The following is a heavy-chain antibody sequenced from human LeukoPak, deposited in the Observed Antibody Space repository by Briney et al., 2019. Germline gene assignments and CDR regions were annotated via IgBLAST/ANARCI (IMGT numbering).Heavy chain of an antibody. CDR2: ISYDGSNK. CDR1: GFTFSSYA. CDR3: ARTSAAAAGTSPFDY. D-gene: IGHD6-13*01. J-gene: IGHJ4*02. Sequence: GGSLRLSCAASGFTFSSYAMHWVRQAPGKRLEWVAVISYDGSNKYYADSVKGRFTISRDNSKNTLYLQMNSLRAEDTAVYYCARTSAAAAGTSPFDYWGQGTLVTVSS. V-gene: IGHV3-30-3*01.